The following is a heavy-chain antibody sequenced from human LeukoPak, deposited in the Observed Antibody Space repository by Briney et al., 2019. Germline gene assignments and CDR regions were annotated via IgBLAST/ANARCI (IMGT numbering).Heavy chain of an antibody. CDR1: GYTFTGYY. J-gene: IGHJ4*02. CDR3: ARGGYDFWSGHPRYYFDY. CDR2: INPNSGST. D-gene: IGHD3-3*01. Sequence: ASVKVSCKASGYTFTGYYMHWVRQAPGQGLEWMGWINPNSGSTNYAQKFQGRVTMTRDTSISTAYMELSRLRSDDTAVYYCARGGYDFWSGHPRYYFDYWGQGTLVTVSS. V-gene: IGHV1-2*02.